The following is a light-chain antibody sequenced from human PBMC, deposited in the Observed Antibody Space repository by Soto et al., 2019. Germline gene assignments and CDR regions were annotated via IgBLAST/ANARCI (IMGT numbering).Light chain of an antibody. V-gene: IGLV1-44*01. CDR2: SNN. CDR3: AAWDDSLNGVV. J-gene: IGLJ3*02. CDR1: TSNIGSNT. Sequence: QSVLTQPPSASGTPGQRVTISCSGSTSNIGSNTVNWYQQLPGTAPKLLICSNNQRPSGVPDRFSGAKSGAAAARAISGLQSEGEADYYCAAWDDSLNGVVFGGGAKLTVL.